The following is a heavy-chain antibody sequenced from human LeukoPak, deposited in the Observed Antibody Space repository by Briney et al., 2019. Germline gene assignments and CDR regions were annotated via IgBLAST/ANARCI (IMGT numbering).Heavy chain of an antibody. Sequence: SETLSLTCAVYGGSFSGYYWSWIRQPPGKGLEWIGEINHSGSTTYNPSLKSRVTISVDTSKNQFSLKLSSVTAADTAVYYCARRGDGYNRDYWGQGTLVTVSS. D-gene: IGHD5-24*01. J-gene: IGHJ4*02. CDR3: ARRGDGYNRDY. CDR1: GGSFSGYY. CDR2: INHSGST. V-gene: IGHV4-34*01.